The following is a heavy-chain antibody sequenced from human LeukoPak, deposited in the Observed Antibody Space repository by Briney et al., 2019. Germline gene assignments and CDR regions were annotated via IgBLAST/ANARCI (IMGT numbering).Heavy chain of an antibody. Sequence: GGSLRLPCAASGFTFSSYSMNWVRQAPGKGLEWVSSISSSSSYIYYADSVKGRFTISRDNAKNSLYLQMNSLRAEDTAVYYCARECSSTSCYFHYWGQGTLVTVSS. CDR1: GFTFSSYS. D-gene: IGHD2-2*01. V-gene: IGHV3-21*01. CDR3: ARECSSTSCYFHY. CDR2: ISSSSSYI. J-gene: IGHJ4*02.